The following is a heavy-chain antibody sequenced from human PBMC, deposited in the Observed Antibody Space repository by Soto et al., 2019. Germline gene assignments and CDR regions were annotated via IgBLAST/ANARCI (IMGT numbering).Heavy chain of an antibody. Sequence: GGSLRLSCASSGFTFSNFGLHWVRRATGKGLEWVAFISDYGSDRFYADSVKGRFTISRDNSKNTLYLQMNSLRAEDTAVYYCAKIAPSRRGVIITRHFDYWGQGTLVTVSS. CDR3: AKIAPSRRGVIITRHFDY. D-gene: IGHD3-10*01. J-gene: IGHJ4*02. V-gene: IGHV3-30*18. CDR2: ISDYGSDR. CDR1: GFTFSNFG.